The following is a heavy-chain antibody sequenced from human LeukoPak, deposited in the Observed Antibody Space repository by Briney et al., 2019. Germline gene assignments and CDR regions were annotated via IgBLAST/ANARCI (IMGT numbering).Heavy chain of an antibody. CDR1: GGSISSNNYY. V-gene: IGHV4-39*07. CDR2: INYSGST. D-gene: IGHD5-24*01. CDR3: ARERDSYRVLYYYYMDV. Sequence: SETLSLTCTVSGGSISSNNYYWGWIRQPPGKGLEWIGSINYSGSTYFTPSLKSRVTISIDTSKNQFSLRLTSVTAADTAVYYCARERDSYRVLYYYYMDVWGNGTTVTVSS. J-gene: IGHJ6*03.